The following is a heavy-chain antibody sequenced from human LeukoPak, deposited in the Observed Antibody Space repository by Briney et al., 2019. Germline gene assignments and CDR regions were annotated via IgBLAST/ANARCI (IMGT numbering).Heavy chain of an antibody. Sequence: ASVKVSCKASGYTFTSYYMHWVRQAPGQGLEWMGIINPSGGSTSYAQKFQGRVTMTRDMSTSTVYMELSSLRSEDTAVYYCARPARDGYSFDAFDIWGQGTMVTVSS. V-gene: IGHV1-46*01. J-gene: IGHJ3*02. CDR3: ARPARDGYSFDAFDI. D-gene: IGHD5-24*01. CDR1: GYTFTSYY. CDR2: INPSGGST.